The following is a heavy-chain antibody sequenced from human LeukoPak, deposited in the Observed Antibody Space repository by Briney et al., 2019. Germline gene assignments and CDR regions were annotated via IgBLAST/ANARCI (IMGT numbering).Heavy chain of an antibody. CDR3: ARVGYDFWSGFRSTYYYGMDV. J-gene: IGHJ6*02. CDR2: IYYSGST. D-gene: IGHD3-3*01. Sequence: SETLSLTCTVSGGSISSYYWSWIRQPPGKGLEWIGYIYYSGSTNYNPSLKSRVTISVDTSKNQFSLKLSSVTAADTAVYYCARVGYDFWSGFRSTYYYGMDVWGQGTAVTVSS. V-gene: IGHV4-59*01. CDR1: GGSISSYY.